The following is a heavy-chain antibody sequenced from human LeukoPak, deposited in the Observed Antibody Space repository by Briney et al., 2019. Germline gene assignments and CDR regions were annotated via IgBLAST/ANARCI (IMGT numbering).Heavy chain of an antibody. CDR3: AKAPSSPHWFDP. V-gene: IGHV4-59*11. CDR2: IYYSGST. CDR1: GGSISSHY. J-gene: IGHJ5*02. D-gene: IGHD6-13*01. Sequence: SETLSLTCTVSGGSISSHYWSWIRQPPGKGLEWIGYIYYSGSTNYNPSLKSRVTISVDTSKNQFSLKLGSVTAADTAGYYCAKAPSSPHWFDPWGQGTLVTVSS.